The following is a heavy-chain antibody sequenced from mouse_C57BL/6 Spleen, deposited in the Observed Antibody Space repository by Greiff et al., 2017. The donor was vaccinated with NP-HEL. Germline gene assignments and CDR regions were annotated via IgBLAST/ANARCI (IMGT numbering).Heavy chain of an antibody. CDR3: ARDSSGYVWFAY. J-gene: IGHJ3*01. CDR1: GYAFTNYL. CDR2: INPGSGGT. Sequence: VQLQQSGAELVRPGTLVKVSCKASGYAFTNYLIEWVKQRPGQGLEWIGVINPGSGGTNYNEKFKGKATLTADKSSSTAYMQLSSLTSEDSAVYFCARDSSGYVWFAYWGQGTLVTVSA. V-gene: IGHV1-54*01. D-gene: IGHD3-2*02.